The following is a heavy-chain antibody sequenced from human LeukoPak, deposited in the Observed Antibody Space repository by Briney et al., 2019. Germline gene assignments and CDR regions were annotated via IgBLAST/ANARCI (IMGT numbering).Heavy chain of an antibody. CDR2: ISSSGGTI. Sequence: GGSLRLSCAASGLTFSSYEINEVRPAPGKGLEWVAWISSSGGTIYYADSVNGRFTISRDSAKNSLYPQMTSLRAEDTAVYYCAKLIVELTNWFAPCGQATLLTVSS. V-gene: IGHV3-48*03. CDR1: GLTFSSYE. D-gene: IGHD1-26*01. CDR3: AKLIVELTNWFAP. J-gene: IGHJ5*02.